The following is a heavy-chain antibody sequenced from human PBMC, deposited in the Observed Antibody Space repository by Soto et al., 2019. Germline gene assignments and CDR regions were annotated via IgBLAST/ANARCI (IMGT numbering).Heavy chain of an antibody. CDR1: GDSMSSSNW. J-gene: IGHJ4*02. CDR2: AHHSGRT. V-gene: IGHV4-4*02. CDR3: ARSEATALDY. Sequence: SETLSLTCTVSGDSMSSSNWWNWVRQSPGKGLEWIGEAHHSGRTNYNPSFKSRVTISVDRSQKQVSLKLNSVTAADTALYYCARSEATALDYWGQGTLVTVSS.